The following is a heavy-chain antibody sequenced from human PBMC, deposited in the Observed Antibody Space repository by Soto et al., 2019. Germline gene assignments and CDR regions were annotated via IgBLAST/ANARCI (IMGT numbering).Heavy chain of an antibody. CDR2: IYHSGST. J-gene: IGHJ6*02. Sequence: PSETLSLTCAVSRGSISSGGYSWSWIRQPPGKGLEGIGYIYHSGSTYYNPSLKSRGTISVDRSKNQFSLKLSSVPPADTPVYYCARGVGTYYDFWSGPYYYYGMEVWGQGTTVTVS. V-gene: IGHV4-30-2*01. D-gene: IGHD3-3*01. CDR1: RGSISSGGYS. CDR3: ARGVGTYYDFWSGPYYYYGMEV.